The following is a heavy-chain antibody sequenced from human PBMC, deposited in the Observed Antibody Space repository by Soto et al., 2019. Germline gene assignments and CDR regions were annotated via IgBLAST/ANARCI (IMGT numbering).Heavy chain of an antibody. CDR1: GGSIRSITYQ. CDR3: ARGGNGAAAVQDYYYGMDV. CDR2: IYNSGST. D-gene: IGHD6-13*01. Sequence: SGTLSLTGTVAGGSIRSITYQRGLILQPPGGGLEWIGSIYNSGSTYYNPSLKSRVTISVDTSKNQFSLKLSSVTAADTAGYYCARGGNGAAAVQDYYYGMDVWAQGTTVTVSS. J-gene: IGHJ6*02. V-gene: IGHV4-39*07.